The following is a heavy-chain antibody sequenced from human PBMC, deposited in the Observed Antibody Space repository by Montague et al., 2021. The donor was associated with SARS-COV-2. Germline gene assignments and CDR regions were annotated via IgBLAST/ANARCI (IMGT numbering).Heavy chain of an antibody. D-gene: IGHD3-10*01. Sequence: SLRLSCAASGFTFSSYGMTWVRRAPGKGLEWLSYISTRSTYTNYADSVKGRFTISRDDAKNSLYLQMNSLRAEDTAVYYCASFTMVRGAPGYGMDVWGQGTTVTVSS. CDR2: ISTRSTYT. CDR1: GFTFSSYG. CDR3: ASFTMVRGAPGYGMDV. J-gene: IGHJ6*02. V-gene: IGHV3-21*05.